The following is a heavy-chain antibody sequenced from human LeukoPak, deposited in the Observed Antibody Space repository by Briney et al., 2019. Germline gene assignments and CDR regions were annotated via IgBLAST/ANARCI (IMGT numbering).Heavy chain of an antibody. Sequence: SVTVSFTASGGTFSIYAISWVRQAPGQGLEWMGRIIPILGIANYAQKFQGRVTITADKSTSTAYMELSSLRSEDTAVYYCARPDGGDYRRFDYWGQGTLVTVSS. CDR2: IIPILGIA. J-gene: IGHJ4*02. D-gene: IGHD2-21*02. V-gene: IGHV1-69*04. CDR1: GGTFSIYA. CDR3: ARPDGGDYRRFDY.